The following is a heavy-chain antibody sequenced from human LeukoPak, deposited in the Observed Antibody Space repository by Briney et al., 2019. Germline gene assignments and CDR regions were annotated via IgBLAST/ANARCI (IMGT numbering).Heavy chain of an antibody. CDR2: ISAYNGNT. J-gene: IGHJ3*02. CDR1: GYTFTSYG. Sequence: ASVKVSCKASGYTFTSYGISWVRQAPGQGLEWMGWISAYNGNTNYAQKLQGRVTMTTDKSTSTAYMEVRSLRSDDTAVYYCARTDWGRLTTVTTQDAFDIWGQGTMVTVSS. V-gene: IGHV1-18*01. D-gene: IGHD4-17*01. CDR3: ARTDWGRLTTVTTQDAFDI.